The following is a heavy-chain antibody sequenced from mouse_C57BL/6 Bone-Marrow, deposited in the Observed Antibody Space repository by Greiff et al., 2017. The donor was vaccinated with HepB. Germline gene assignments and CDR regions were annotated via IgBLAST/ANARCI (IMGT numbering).Heavy chain of an antibody. D-gene: IGHD1-1*01. CDR2: ISSGSSTI. Sequence: EVKLMESGGGLVKPGGSLKLSCAASGFTFSDYGMHWVRQAPEKGLEWVAYISSGSSTIYYADTVKGRFTISRDNAKNTLFLQMTSLRSEDTAMYYYAMRPYPFYCYGSSPYFDYWGQGTTLTVSS. CDR1: GFTFSDYG. CDR3: AMRPYPFYCYGSSPYFDY. V-gene: IGHV5-17*01. J-gene: IGHJ2*01.